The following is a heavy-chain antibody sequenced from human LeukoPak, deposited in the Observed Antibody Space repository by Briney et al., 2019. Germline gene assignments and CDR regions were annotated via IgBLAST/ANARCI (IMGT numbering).Heavy chain of an antibody. D-gene: IGHD3/OR15-3a*01. J-gene: IGHJ6*02. Sequence: KTGGSLRLSCAASGFTFSDYYMSWIRQAPGKGLEWVSYISSSSSYTNYADSVKGRFIISRDNAKNSLYLQMNSLRAEDTAVYYCASGRYYYGMGVWGQGTTVTVSS. CDR3: ASGRYYYGMGV. V-gene: IGHV3-11*06. CDR1: GFTFSDYY. CDR2: ISSSSSYT.